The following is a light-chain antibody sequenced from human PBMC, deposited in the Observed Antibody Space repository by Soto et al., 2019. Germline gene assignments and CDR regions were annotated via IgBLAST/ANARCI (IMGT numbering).Light chain of an antibody. Sequence: EKVMTQSTSTLSGSAGERATLSCGASQSVSSNLAWYQQKPGQAPRLLIYGASTRATGTPARFSGSGNGTKFTLSISSLQTEDFAVYSCQQYNNWPITFGQGTRLEIK. CDR2: GAS. J-gene: IGKJ5*01. V-gene: IGKV3D-15*01. CDR3: QQYNNWPIT. CDR1: QSVSSN.